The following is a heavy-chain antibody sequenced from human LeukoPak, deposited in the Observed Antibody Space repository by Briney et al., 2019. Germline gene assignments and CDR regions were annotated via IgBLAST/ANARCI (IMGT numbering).Heavy chain of an antibody. CDR2: INHSGST. CDR3: ARGLRGGIAVAVIRSPISAGKGFDY. D-gene: IGHD6-19*01. J-gene: IGHJ4*02. Sequence: PGGSLRLSCAASGFTVSSNYMSWVRQAPGKGLEWIGEINHSGSTNYNPSLKSRVTISVDTSKNQFSLKLSSVTAADTAVYYCARGLRGGIAVAVIRSPISAGKGFDYWGQGTLVTVSS. V-gene: IGHV4-34*01. CDR1: GFTVSSNY.